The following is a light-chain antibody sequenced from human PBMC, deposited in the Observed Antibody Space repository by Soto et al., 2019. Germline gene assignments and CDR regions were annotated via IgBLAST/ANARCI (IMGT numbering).Light chain of an antibody. CDR2: MAS. J-gene: IGKJ2*01. V-gene: IGKV1-5*03. Sequence: DIQMTQSPSTLSASVGDRVTITCRASQSINSWLAWYQQKPGKAPGLLIYMASTLESGVPSRFSGSGSGTEFTLTINSLQPDDFATYYCQQYNSFPYTFGQGTNLEI. CDR3: QQYNSFPYT. CDR1: QSINSW.